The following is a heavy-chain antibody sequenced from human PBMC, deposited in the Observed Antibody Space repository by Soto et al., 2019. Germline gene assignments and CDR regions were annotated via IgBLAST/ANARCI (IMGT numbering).Heavy chain of an antibody. V-gene: IGHV4-39*01. CDR1: GGSISSSSYY. CDR3: ARHLPSGYDFWSGYYDY. CDR2: IYYSGST. D-gene: IGHD3-3*01. J-gene: IGHJ4*02. Sequence: SETLSLTCTVSGGSISSSSYYWGWIRQPPGKGLEWIGSIYYSGSTYYNPSLKSRVTISVDTSKNQFSLKLSSVTAADTAVYYCARHLPSGYDFWSGYYDYWGQGTLGTVSS.